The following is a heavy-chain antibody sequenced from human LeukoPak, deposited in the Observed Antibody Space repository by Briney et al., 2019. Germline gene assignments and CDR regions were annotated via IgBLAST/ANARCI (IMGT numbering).Heavy chain of an antibody. V-gene: IGHV3-74*01. J-gene: IGHJ4*02. Sequence: GGSLRLSCAASGFTFSSYWMHWVRHAPGKGLVWVSRVNSDGSATSYADSVKGRFTISRDNAKNTLYLQMNSLRAEDTAVYYCTRGFDYWGQGSLVTVSS. CDR2: VNSDGSAT. CDR1: GFTFSSYW. CDR3: TRGFDY.